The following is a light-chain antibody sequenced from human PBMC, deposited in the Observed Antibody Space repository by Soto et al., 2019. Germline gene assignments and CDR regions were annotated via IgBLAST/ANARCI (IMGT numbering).Light chain of an antibody. Sequence: QSALTQPPSASGSPGQSVTISCTGTSSDVGGYNYVAWFQQHPGKAPKLMIYEVTKRPSGVPDRFSGSKSGTSAPLAITGLQAEDEADYYCQSYDSSLSGYVFGTGTKVTVL. CDR2: EVT. CDR1: SSDVGGYNY. J-gene: IGLJ1*01. CDR3: QSYDSSLSGYV. V-gene: IGLV2-8*01.